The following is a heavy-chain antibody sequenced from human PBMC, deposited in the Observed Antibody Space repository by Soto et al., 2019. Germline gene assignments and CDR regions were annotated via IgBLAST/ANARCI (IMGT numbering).Heavy chain of an antibody. Sequence: ASVKVSCKASGYTFTSYGISWVRQAPGQGLEWMGWISAYNGNTNYAQKLQGRVTMTTDTSTSTAYMELRSLRSDDTAVYYCAKISSGWYGYYYYGMAVWGQGTTVTVSS. CDR3: AKISSGWYGYYYYGMAV. J-gene: IGHJ6*02. V-gene: IGHV1-18*01. CDR2: ISAYNGNT. CDR1: GYTFTSYG. D-gene: IGHD6-19*01.